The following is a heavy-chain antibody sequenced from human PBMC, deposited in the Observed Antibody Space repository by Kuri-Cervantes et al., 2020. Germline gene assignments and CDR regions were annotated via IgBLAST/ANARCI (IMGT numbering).Heavy chain of an antibody. Sequence: SETLSLTCTVSGGSISSYYWSWIRQPPGKGLEWIGYIYYSGSTNYNPSLKSRVTISVDTSKNQFSLKLSSVTAADTAVYYCARVTGLYYYYYYMDVWGKGPTVTVSS. CDR2: IYYSGST. J-gene: IGHJ6*03. CDR1: GGSISSYY. CDR3: ARVTGLYYYYYYMDV. D-gene: IGHD7-27*01. V-gene: IGHV4-59*01.